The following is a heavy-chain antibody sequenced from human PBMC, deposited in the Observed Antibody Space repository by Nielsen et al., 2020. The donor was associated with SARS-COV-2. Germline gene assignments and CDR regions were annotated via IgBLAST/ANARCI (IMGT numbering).Heavy chain of an antibody. J-gene: IGHJ4*02. CDR3: ARDQGELSFDY. Sequence: ASVKVSCKASGYTFTSYYMHWVRQAPGQGLEWMGIINPSGGSTSYAQKFQGRVTMTTDTSTSTAYMELRSLRSDDTAVYYCARDQGELSFDYWGQGTLVTVSS. D-gene: IGHD1-26*01. V-gene: IGHV1-46*01. CDR1: GYTFTSYY. CDR2: INPSGGST.